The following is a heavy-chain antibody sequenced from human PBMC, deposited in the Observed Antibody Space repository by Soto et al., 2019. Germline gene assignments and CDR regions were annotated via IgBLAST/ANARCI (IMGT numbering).Heavy chain of an antibody. CDR1: GGSTSSYY. J-gene: IGHJ5*02. CDR3: ARNGLQYPSDWFDP. V-gene: IGHV4-59*01. D-gene: IGHD4-4*01. CDR2: IYYSGST. Sequence: SETLSLTCTVSGGSTSSYYWSWIRQPPGKGLEWIGYIYYSGSTNYNPSLKSRVTILVDTSKNQFSLKLSSVTAADTAVYYCARNGLQYPSDWFDPWGQGTLVTVSS.